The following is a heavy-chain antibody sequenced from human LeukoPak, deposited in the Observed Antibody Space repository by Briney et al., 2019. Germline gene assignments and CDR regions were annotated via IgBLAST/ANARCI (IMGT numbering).Heavy chain of an antibody. CDR3: ARERNYYDILTGLDY. Sequence: ASVKVSCKASGYTFTCYYMHWVRQAPGQGLEWMGWINPNSGGTNYAQKFQGRVTMTRDTSISTAYMELSRLRSDDTAVYYCARERNYYDILTGLDYWGQGTLVTVSS. CDR1: GYTFTCYY. CDR2: INPNSGGT. V-gene: IGHV1-2*02. D-gene: IGHD3-9*01. J-gene: IGHJ4*02.